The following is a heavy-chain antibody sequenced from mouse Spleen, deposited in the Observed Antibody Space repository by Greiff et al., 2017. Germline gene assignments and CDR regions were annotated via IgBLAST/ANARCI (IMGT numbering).Heavy chain of an antibody. CDR1: GYTFTDYY. J-gene: IGHJ4*01. CDR3: AREEGDY. CDR2: INPNNGGT. Sequence: EVQLQQSGPELVKPGASVKISCKASGYTFTDYYMNWVKQSHGKSLEWIGDINPNNGGTSYNQKFKGKATLTVDKSSSTAYMELRSLTSEDSAVYYCAREEGDYWGQGTSVTVSS. V-gene: IGHV1-26*01.